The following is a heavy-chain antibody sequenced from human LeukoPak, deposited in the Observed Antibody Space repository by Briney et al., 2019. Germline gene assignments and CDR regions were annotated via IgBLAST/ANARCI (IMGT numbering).Heavy chain of an antibody. J-gene: IGHJ5*02. CDR1: GGSISSGSYY. Sequence: SETLSLTCTVSGGSISSGSYYWSWIRQPAGKGLEWIGRIYTSGSTNYNPSLKSRVTISVDTSKNQFSLKLSSVTAADTAVYYCARAPEGELKWFDPWGQGTLVTVSS. D-gene: IGHD3-16*01. CDR3: ARAPEGELKWFDP. CDR2: IYTSGST. V-gene: IGHV4-61*02.